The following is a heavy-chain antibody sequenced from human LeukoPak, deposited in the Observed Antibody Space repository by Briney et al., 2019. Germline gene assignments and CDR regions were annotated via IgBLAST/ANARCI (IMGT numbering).Heavy chain of an antibody. J-gene: IGHJ6*02. CDR3: ASSITYYYDSSGYYADV. Sequence: GESLNISWKGSGSSFTSYWTGWVRQMPGEGLEWMGVIYTSDSDTRYSPSFKGQVTISADDSISTAFLQWSSLKASDTAMYYCASSITYYYDSSGYYADVWGQGTTVTVSS. CDR1: GSSFTSYW. V-gene: IGHV5-51*01. D-gene: IGHD3-22*01. CDR2: IYTSDSDT.